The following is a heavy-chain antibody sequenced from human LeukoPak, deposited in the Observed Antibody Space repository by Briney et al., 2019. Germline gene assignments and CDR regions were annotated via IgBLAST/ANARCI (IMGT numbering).Heavy chain of an antibody. J-gene: IGHJ4*02. CDR1: GGTFSSYA. CDR3: ASIAAADSPIDY. CDR2: IIPILGIA. Sequence: SVKVSCKASGGTFSSYATSWVRQAPGQGLEWMGRIIPILGIANYAQKFQGRVTITADKSTSTAYMELSSLRSDDTAVYYCASIAAADSPIDYWGQGTLVTVSS. D-gene: IGHD6-13*01. V-gene: IGHV1-69*04.